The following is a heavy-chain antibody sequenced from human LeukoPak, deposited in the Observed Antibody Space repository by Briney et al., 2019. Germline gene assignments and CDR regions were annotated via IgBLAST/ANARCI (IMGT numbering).Heavy chain of an antibody. D-gene: IGHD3-10*02. CDR2: ISGSGGST. CDR1: GFTVSSNY. Sequence: GGSLRLSCAASGFTVSSNYMSWVRQAPGKGLEWVSGISGSGGSTDYADSVKGRFTISRDNSKNTLYLQMNSLRAEDTAVYYCAKGVFGVDYWGQGTLVTVSS. J-gene: IGHJ4*02. CDR3: AKGVFGVDY. V-gene: IGHV3-23*01.